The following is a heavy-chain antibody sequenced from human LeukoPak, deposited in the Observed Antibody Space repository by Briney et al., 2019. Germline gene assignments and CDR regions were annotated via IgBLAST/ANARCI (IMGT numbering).Heavy chain of an antibody. CDR1: AFTVSSNY. D-gene: IGHD3-10*01. CDR2: ITDSGSAT. J-gene: IGHJ4*02. CDR3: AKVAVGMVRGVINY. V-gene: IGHV3-23*01. Sequence: GGSLRLSCAASAFTVSSNYMSWVRQAPGRGLEWVSSITDSGSATYYADSVKGRYTISRDNSKNTLYLQMNSLRAEDTAVYYCAKVAVGMVRGVINYWGQGTLVTVSS.